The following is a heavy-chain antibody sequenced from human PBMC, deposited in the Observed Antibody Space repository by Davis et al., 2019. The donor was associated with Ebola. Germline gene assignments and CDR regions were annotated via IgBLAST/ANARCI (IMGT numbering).Heavy chain of an antibody. CDR3: ARERRWLQREYYFDY. V-gene: IGHV3-7*03. Sequence: PSETLSLTCAASGFTFSSYWMSWVRQAPGKGLEWVANIKQDGSEKYYVDSVKGRFTISRDNAKNSLYLQMNSLRAEDTAVYYCARERRWLQREYYFDYWGQGTLVTVSS. CDR1: GFTFSSYW. J-gene: IGHJ4*02. CDR2: IKQDGSEK. D-gene: IGHD5-24*01.